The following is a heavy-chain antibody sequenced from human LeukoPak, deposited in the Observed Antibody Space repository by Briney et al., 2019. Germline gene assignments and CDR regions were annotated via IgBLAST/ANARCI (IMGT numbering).Heavy chain of an antibody. Sequence: SETLSLTCTVSGGSISSGSYYWSWIRQPAGKGLGWIGRIYTSGSTNYNPSLKSRVTISVDTSKNQFSLKLSSVTAADTAVYYCAVEEYGDRRFDYWGQGTLVTVSS. D-gene: IGHD4-17*01. J-gene: IGHJ4*02. V-gene: IGHV4-61*02. CDR2: IYTSGST. CDR3: AVEEYGDRRFDY. CDR1: GGSISSGSYY.